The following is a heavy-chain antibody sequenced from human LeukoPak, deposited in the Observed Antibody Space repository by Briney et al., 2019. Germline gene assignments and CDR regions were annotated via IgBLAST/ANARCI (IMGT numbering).Heavy chain of an antibody. Sequence: GGSLRLSCVASEFTFNNYAMHWVRQTPGKGLEWVAVISYDGVDKYYADSVRGRFTISRDNSKNTLYLQMNSLKSEDTAVYYCAKGSCSSTTCLKTDWGQGAPVTVSS. V-gene: IGHV3-30*18. CDR2: ISYDGVDK. J-gene: IGHJ4*02. CDR3: AKGSCSSTTCLKTD. D-gene: IGHD2-2*01. CDR1: EFTFNNYA.